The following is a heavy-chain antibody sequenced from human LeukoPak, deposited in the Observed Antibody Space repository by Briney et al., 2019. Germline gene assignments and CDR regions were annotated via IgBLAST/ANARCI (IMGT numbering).Heavy chain of an antibody. D-gene: IGHD3-10*01. Sequence: PGGSLRLSCAASGFTFSSYVMSWVRQAPGKGLEWVSLISGSGDITNYADSVKGRFTIPRDNSQNTLYLQLNSLRAEDTAVYSCAKGRYYGSGSYLNSIDYWGQGTLVTVSS. CDR1: GFTFSSYV. V-gene: IGHV3-23*01. CDR3: AKGRYYGSGSYLNSIDY. J-gene: IGHJ4*02. CDR2: ISGSGDIT.